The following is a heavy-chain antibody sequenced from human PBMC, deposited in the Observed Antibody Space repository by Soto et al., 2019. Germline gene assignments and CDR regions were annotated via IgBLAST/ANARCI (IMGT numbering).Heavy chain of an antibody. CDR2: ISYDGSEK. CDR3: AKSPNFYCSSPNCYKYYFDH. Sequence: GGSLRLSCAASGFTFNTYGMHWVRQAPGKGLEWVAVISYDGSEKYYVDSVKGRFTISKDNSKNTLYLQMNSLRPEDTVVYYCAKSPNFYCSSPNCYKYYFDHWGQGTRVTVSS. CDR1: GFTFNTYG. D-gene: IGHD2-2*02. J-gene: IGHJ4*02. V-gene: IGHV3-30*18.